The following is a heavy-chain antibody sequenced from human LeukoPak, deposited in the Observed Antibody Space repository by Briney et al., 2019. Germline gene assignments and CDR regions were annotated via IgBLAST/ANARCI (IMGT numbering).Heavy chain of an antibody. V-gene: IGHV3-43*02. CDR2: IDKDGRKT. D-gene: IGHD1-26*01. J-gene: IGHJ6*02. Sequence: MQVVAVASKKNMEWVSLIDKDGRKTYYADSVKGRFTISRDNSKNSLYLQMNSLRTEDTALYYCATWAFYHSLDVWGRGATVIVSS. CDR3: ATWAFYHSLDV.